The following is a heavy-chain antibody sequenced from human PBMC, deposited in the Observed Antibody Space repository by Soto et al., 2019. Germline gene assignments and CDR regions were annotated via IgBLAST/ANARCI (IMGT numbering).Heavy chain of an antibody. Sequence: RWSLSLSCTASGLPHGTFAMIWVRHPPGKGLECVSGIYGNGGGIEYADSEKGRFTISRDNSKNTVYLQMTDLRADDTAVYYCAKDAVYNDGLWLMDHWGQGTQVTVSS. CDR3: AKDAVYNDGLWLMDH. D-gene: IGHD2-21*01. CDR2: IYGNGGGI. J-gene: IGHJ4*02. V-gene: IGHV3-23*01. CDR1: GLPHGTFA.